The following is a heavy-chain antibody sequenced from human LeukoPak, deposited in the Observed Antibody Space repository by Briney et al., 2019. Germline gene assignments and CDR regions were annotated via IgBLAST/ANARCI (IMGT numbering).Heavy chain of an antibody. J-gene: IGHJ6*02. Sequence: ASVTVSCTASGYTFTSYGISWVRQAPGQGLEWMGWISAYNGNTNYAQKLQGRVTMTTDTSTSTAYMELRSLRSDDTAVYYCAREATYYYGMDVWGQGTTVTVSS. CDR3: AREATYYYGMDV. CDR1: GYTFTSYG. CDR2: ISAYNGNT. V-gene: IGHV1-18*01.